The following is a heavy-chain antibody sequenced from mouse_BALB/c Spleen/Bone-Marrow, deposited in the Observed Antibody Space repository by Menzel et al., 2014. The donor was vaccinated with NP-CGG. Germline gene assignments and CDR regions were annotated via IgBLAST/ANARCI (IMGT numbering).Heavy chain of an antibody. Sequence: VQLQQPGAELVKPGASVKLSCTASGFNIKDTYMHWVKQRPEQGLEWIGRIDPANGNTKSDPKFQGKATITADTSSNTAYLQLSSLTSEDTAVYYCAREATYAMDYWGQGTSVTVPS. CDR2: IDPANGNT. D-gene: IGHD3-2*02. V-gene: IGHV14-3*02. J-gene: IGHJ4*01. CDR1: GFNIKDTY. CDR3: AREATYAMDY.